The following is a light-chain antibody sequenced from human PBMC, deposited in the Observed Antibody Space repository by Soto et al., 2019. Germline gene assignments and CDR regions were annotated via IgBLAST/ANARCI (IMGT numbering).Light chain of an antibody. CDR1: QSVSSSQ. CDR2: DAS. CDR3: QQYGSSPSWT. J-gene: IGKJ1*01. Sequence: EIVLTQSPVTVSLSPGERATLSCRASQSVSSSQLAWYQHKPGQAPRLLIFDASRRATGIPDRFSGRWSGTDFTLTNSKLEPEDFGVYFCQQYGSSPSWTFGQGTKVDIK. V-gene: IGKV3-20*01.